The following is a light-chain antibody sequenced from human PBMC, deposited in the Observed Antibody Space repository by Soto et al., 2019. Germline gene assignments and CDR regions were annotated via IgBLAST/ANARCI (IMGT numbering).Light chain of an antibody. CDR2: RNN. Sequence: QSVLTQPPSASGTPGQRVTISCSGSISNIGSNYVFWYQQLPGTASKLLIYRNNKRPSGVPDRFSGSKSGTSASLAISGLRSEDEADYYCAAWDDSLSGSYVFGTGTKLTVL. CDR3: AAWDDSLSGSYV. V-gene: IGLV1-47*01. J-gene: IGLJ1*01. CDR1: ISNIGSNY.